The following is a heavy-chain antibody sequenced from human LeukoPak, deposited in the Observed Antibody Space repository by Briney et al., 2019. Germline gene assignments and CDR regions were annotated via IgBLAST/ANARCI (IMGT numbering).Heavy chain of an antibody. Sequence: GGSLRLSCAASGFSFSDYYMSWIRQAPGKGLEWVSYISSSGSTIYYADSVKGRFTISRDNAKNSLYLQMNSLRAEDTAVYYCARDWDAHSYDYWGQGTLVTVSS. D-gene: IGHD5-18*01. CDR2: ISSSGSTI. J-gene: IGHJ4*02. V-gene: IGHV3-11*01. CDR3: ARDWDAHSYDY. CDR1: GFSFSDYY.